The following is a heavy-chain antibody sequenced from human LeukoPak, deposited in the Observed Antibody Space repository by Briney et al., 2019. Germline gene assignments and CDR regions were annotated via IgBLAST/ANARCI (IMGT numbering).Heavy chain of an antibody. Sequence: PGGSLRLSCVGSGCTFRSYAMSWVRQAPGKGLEWVAAIRDSGDGTYYADSVKARFTISRDNSKNTVYLEMSSLRVEDTAVYHCVREVSAWPKNWFDPWGQGTLVTVSS. CDR2: IRDSGDGT. CDR1: GCTFRSYA. V-gene: IGHV3-23*01. CDR3: VREVSAWPKNWFDP. D-gene: IGHD3-3*01. J-gene: IGHJ5*02.